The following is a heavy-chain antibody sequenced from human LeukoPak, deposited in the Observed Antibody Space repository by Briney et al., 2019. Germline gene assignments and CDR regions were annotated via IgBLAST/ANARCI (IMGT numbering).Heavy chain of an antibody. CDR3: ARVPITIFGVYDY. CDR1: GFTFSDHY. D-gene: IGHD3-3*01. V-gene: IGHV3-72*01. J-gene: IGHJ4*02. Sequence: GGSLRLSCAASGFTFSDHYMDWVRQAPGKGLEWVGRTRNKANSYTTEYAASVKGRFTISRDDSKNSLYLQMNSLKTEDTAVYFCARVPITIFGVYDYWGQGTLVTVSS. CDR2: TRNKANSYTT.